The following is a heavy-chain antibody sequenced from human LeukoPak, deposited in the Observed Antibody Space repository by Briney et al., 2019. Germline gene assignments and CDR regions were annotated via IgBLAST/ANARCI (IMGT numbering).Heavy chain of an antibody. Sequence: SETLSLTXTVSGGSISSYYWSWIRQAAGKGLEWIGRIYTSGSTNYNPSLKSRVTMSVDTSKNQFSLKLSSVTAADTAVYYCARVSIVGATHYFDYWGRGTLVTVSS. CDR3: ARVSIVGATHYFDY. J-gene: IGHJ4*02. D-gene: IGHD1-26*01. CDR1: GGSISSYY. V-gene: IGHV4-4*07. CDR2: IYTSGST.